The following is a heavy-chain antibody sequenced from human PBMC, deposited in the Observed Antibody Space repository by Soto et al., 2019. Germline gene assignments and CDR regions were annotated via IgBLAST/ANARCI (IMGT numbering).Heavy chain of an antibody. CDR3: ARGVSVGQVAPEYYCDS. Sequence: QVQLVQSGAEVKKPGASVKVSCKASGYTFTIYAMHWVRQAPGQRLEWIGWINAGNGNTIYSQKFQGRGTITRDTSARTAYMELSSLRSEDTAVYSCARGVSVGQVAPEYYCDSWGQGTLVTVSS. CDR1: GYTFTIYA. D-gene: IGHD1-26*01. CDR2: INAGNGNT. V-gene: IGHV1-3*01. J-gene: IGHJ4*02.